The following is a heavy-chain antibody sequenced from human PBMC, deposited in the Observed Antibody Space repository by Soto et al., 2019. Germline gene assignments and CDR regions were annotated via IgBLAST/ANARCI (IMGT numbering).Heavy chain of an antibody. CDR2: IIPIFGTA. Sequence: VKVSCKASGGTFSSYAISWVRQAPGQGLEWMGGIIPIFGTANYAQKFQGRVTITADESTSTAYMELSSLRSEDTAVYYCARGPLSIAAAGTYYYYYYGMDVWGQGTTVTV. J-gene: IGHJ6*02. D-gene: IGHD6-13*01. V-gene: IGHV1-69*13. CDR3: ARGPLSIAAAGTYYYYYYGMDV. CDR1: GGTFSSYA.